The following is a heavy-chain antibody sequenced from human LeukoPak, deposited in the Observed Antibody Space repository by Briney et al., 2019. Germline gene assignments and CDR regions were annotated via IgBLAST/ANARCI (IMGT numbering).Heavy chain of an antibody. CDR1: GGSISSGGYY. V-gene: IGHV4-31*03. Sequence: PSETLSLTCSVSGGSISSGGYYWNWIRQHPGKGLEWIGYIYHSGSTNYNPSLKSRVTISVDTSKNQFSLKLNSVTAADTAVYYCARASPSYCGGDCYPTDFDYWGQGTLVTVSS. J-gene: IGHJ4*02. CDR2: IYHSGST. CDR3: ARASPSYCGGDCYPTDFDY. D-gene: IGHD2-21*02.